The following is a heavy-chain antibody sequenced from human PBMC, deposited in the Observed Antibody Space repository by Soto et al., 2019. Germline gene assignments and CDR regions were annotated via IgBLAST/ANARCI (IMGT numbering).Heavy chain of an antibody. CDR3: ARGTQWLSAFDS. V-gene: IGHV4-34*09. Sequence: SETLSLTCAVYGGSFSGYYWSWIRQPPGKGLEWIGEINHSGSTNYNPSLKSRVTISVDTSKNQFSLKLSSVTAADTAVYYCARGTQWLSAFDSWGQGTMVTVSS. CDR2: INHSGST. CDR1: GGSFSGYY. D-gene: IGHD6-19*01. J-gene: IGHJ3*02.